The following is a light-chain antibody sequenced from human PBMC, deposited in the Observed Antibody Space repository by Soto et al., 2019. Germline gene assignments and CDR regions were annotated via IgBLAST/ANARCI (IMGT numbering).Light chain of an antibody. Sequence: QSALTQPASVSGSPGQSITIACTGTSSDIGGYNFVSWYQQHPGKAPKLLIYDVGNRPSGVSNRFSGSKSGNTASLTISGLQAEDEAHYYCYSYRTLSTYVFGTGTKLTVL. CDR3: YSYRTLSTYV. V-gene: IGLV2-14*01. J-gene: IGLJ1*01. CDR2: DVG. CDR1: SSDIGGYNF.